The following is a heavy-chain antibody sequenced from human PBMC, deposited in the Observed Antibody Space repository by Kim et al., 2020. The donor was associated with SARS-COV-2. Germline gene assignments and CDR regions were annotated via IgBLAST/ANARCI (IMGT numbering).Heavy chain of an antibody. CDR1: RFTVSSNY. CDR2: IYSGGST. V-gene: IGHV3-53*01. D-gene: IGHD3-22*01. Sequence: GGSLRLSCAASRFTVSSNYMSWVRQAPGKGLEWVSVIYSGGSTYYADSVKGRFTISRDNSKNTLYLQMNSLRAEDTAVYYCARGAEEVVITSYYYGMDVWGQGTTVTVSS. CDR3: ARGAEEVVITSYYYGMDV. J-gene: IGHJ6*02.